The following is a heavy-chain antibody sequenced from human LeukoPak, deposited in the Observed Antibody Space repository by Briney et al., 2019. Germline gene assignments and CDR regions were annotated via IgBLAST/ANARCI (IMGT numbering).Heavy chain of an antibody. V-gene: IGHV3-30*14. Sequence: GGSLRLSCAASGFTFSSYAMSWVRQAPAKGLEWVAVISYDGSNKYYAGSVKSRFTISRDNSKNTLYLQMNSLRAEDTAVYYCARAAAGTVYYYYYMDVWGKGTTVTISS. D-gene: IGHD6-13*01. J-gene: IGHJ6*03. CDR2: ISYDGSNK. CDR1: GFTFSSYA. CDR3: ARAAAGTVYYYYYMDV.